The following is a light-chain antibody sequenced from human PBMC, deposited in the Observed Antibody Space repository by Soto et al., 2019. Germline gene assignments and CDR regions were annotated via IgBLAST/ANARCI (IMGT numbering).Light chain of an antibody. CDR2: AAS. Sequence: EIVITQSSATLSLSPGEKAPPSCRARPSVCNKLVWYQQKPGQAPRLLIYAASTRATGIPARFSGSGSETEFTLTISSLQSEDLAVYYCQQYANWPKTFGQGTKVDIK. CDR3: QQYANWPKT. CDR1: PSVCNK. V-gene: IGKV3-15*01. J-gene: IGKJ1*01.